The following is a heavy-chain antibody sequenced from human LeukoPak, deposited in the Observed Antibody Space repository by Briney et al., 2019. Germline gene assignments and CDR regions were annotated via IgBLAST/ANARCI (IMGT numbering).Heavy chain of an antibody. CDR1: GFTFTSSA. D-gene: IGHD3-22*01. CDR3: AASPDYYDSSGYSYYFDY. V-gene: IGHV1-58*01. J-gene: IGHJ4*02. CDR2: FVVGSGNT. Sequence: SVNVSCKASGFTFTSSAVQWVRQARGQRLEWIGWFVVGSGNTNYAQKFQERVTITRDMSTSTAYMELSSLRSEDTAVYYCAASPDYYDSSGYSYYFDYWGQGTLVTVSS.